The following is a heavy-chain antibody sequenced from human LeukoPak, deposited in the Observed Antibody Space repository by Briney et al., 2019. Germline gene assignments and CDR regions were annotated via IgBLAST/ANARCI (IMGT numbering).Heavy chain of an antibody. CDR1: GGSFSGYS. D-gene: IGHD2-2*01. Sequence: SETLSLTCAVYGGSFSGYSWTWIRQPPGKGLEWIGEMSHSGYPNYNPSLKSRVTISVDTSKNQFSLKLSSVTAADTAVYYCARTSSTSWFDPWGQGTLVTVSS. V-gene: IGHV4-34*01. CDR3: ARTSSTSWFDP. J-gene: IGHJ5*02. CDR2: MSHSGYP.